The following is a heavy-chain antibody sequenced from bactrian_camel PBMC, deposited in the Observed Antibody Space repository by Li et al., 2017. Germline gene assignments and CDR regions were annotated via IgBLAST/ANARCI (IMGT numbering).Heavy chain of an antibody. Sequence: VQLVESGGGLVQPGGSLRLSCAASGFLFSSRAMSWVRQAPGKGLEWVSAISGGSNTFYADSVKGRFTISQDSAKNTAILRMIDLKPEDSAMYYCAANSGRYGGTCESHIGMDYWGKGTQVTVS. D-gene: IGHD6*01. CDR1: GFLFSSRA. J-gene: IGHJ7*01. V-gene: IGHV3S40*01. CDR2: ISGGSNT.